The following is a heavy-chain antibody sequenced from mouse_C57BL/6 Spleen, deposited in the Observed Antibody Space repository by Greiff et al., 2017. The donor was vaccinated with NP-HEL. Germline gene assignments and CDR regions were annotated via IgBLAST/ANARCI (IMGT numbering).Heavy chain of an antibody. CDR3: ARDHYGSSAY. Sequence: EVKLMESGPGLVKPSQSLSLTCSVTGYSITSGYYWNWIRQFPGNKLEWMGYISYDGSNNYIPSLKNRISITRDTSKNQFFLKLNSVTTEDTATYYCARDHYGSSAYWGQGTLVTVSA. CDR1: GYSITSGYY. CDR2: ISYDGSN. J-gene: IGHJ3*01. V-gene: IGHV3-6*01. D-gene: IGHD1-1*01.